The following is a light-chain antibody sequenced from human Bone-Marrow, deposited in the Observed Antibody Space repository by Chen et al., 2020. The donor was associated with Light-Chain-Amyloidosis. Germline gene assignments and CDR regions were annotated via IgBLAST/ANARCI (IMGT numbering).Light chain of an antibody. J-gene: IGLJ3*02. Sequence: SYVLTQPSSVSVAPGQTATIACGGNTIGSTSVPWYQQTPGQAPLLVVYDDSDRPSGIPERWSGAKAGNTASLTISGGAAGDEADYYCHVWDRSRDSPVFGGGTKMTGL. CDR2: DDS. V-gene: IGLV3-21*02. CDR3: HVWDRSRDSPV. CDR1: TIGSTS.